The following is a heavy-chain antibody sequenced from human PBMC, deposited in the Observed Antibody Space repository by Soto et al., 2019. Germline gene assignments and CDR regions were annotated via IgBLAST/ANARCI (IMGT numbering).Heavy chain of an antibody. Sequence: SETLSLTCTVSGGSISSYYWSWIRQPPGKGLEWIGYIYYSGSTNYNPSLKSRLTISVDASKSQFSLKLTSVTAADTAVYFCERANHDYGDTSDHWGQGTLVTVSS. CDR3: ERANHDYGDTSDH. V-gene: IGHV4-59*01. CDR1: GGSISSYY. J-gene: IGHJ4*02. CDR2: IYYSGST. D-gene: IGHD4-17*01.